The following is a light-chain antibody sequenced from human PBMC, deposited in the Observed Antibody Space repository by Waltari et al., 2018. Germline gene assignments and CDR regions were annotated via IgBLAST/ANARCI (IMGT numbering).Light chain of an antibody. CDR3: MQGSNWPPT. J-gene: IGKJ1*01. CDR1: QSLVFSDGNTY. CDR2: KVS. Sequence: VVMTQSPLSLAVTLGQPASISCKSNQSLVFSDGNTYLNWFHQRPGQSPGRLIYKVSHRDSGVPDIFSGSGSDTDFTLKISRVEACDLGTYYCMQGSNWPPTFCQGTKVDLK. V-gene: IGKV2-30*01.